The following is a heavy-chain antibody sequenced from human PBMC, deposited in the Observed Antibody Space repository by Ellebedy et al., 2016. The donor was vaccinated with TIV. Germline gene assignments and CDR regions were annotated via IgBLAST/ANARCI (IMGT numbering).Heavy chain of an antibody. Sequence: SETLSLTCAVYGGSFSGYYWSWIRQPPGKGLEWIGEMHHSGSTNYIPSLKSRVTISVDTSKNQFSLKLSSVTAADTAVYHCARWFGELLYVRWFDSWGQGTLVTVSS. D-gene: IGHD3-10*01. CDR1: GGSFSGYY. V-gene: IGHV4-34*01. CDR3: ARWFGELLYVRWFDS. CDR2: MHHSGST. J-gene: IGHJ5*01.